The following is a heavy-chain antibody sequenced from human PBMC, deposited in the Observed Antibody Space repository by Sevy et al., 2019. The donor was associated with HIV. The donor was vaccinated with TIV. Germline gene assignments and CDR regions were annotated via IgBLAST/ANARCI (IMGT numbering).Heavy chain of an antibody. Sequence: GGSLRLSCAASGFTVSSNYMSWVRQAPGKGLEWVSVIYSGGSTYYADSVKGRFTISRDNSKNTLYLQMNSLRAEDTVVYYCARVRGTDEYSSSPSSGAAFDIWGQGTMVTVSS. CDR3: ARVRGTDEYSSSPSSGAAFDI. CDR1: GFTVSSNY. CDR2: IYSGGST. D-gene: IGHD6-6*01. J-gene: IGHJ3*02. V-gene: IGHV3-53*01.